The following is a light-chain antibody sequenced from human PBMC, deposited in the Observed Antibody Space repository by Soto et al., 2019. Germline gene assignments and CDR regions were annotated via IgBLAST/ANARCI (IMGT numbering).Light chain of an antibody. J-gene: IGLJ3*02. CDR3: SSYTSSSTLL. V-gene: IGLV2-14*01. CDR2: GVS. CDR1: SRDVGNYNY. Sequence: QSVLTQPASVSGSPGQSITISCTGTSRDVGNYNYVSWYQQHPGKAPKLMIYGVSNRPSEVSNRFSGSKSGNTASLTISGLQAEDEADYYCSSYTSSSTLLFGGGTKLTVL.